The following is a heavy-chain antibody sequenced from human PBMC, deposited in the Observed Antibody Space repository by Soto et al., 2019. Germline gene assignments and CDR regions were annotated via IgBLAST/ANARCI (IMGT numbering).Heavy chain of an antibody. CDR3: ASLQQTYYDILTGSPSGFDY. CDR2: ISYDGSNK. V-gene: IGHV3-30-3*01. Sequence: PGGSLRLSCAASGFTFSSYAMHWVRQAPGKGLEWVAVISYDGSNKYYADSVKGRFTISRDNSKNTLYLQMNSLRAEDTAVYYCASLQQTYYDILTGSPSGFDYWGQGTLVTVSS. J-gene: IGHJ4*02. D-gene: IGHD3-9*01. CDR1: GFTFSSYA.